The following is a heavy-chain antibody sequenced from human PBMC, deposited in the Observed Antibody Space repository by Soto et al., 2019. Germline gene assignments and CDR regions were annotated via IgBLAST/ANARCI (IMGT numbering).Heavy chain of an antibody. D-gene: IGHD2-8*01. V-gene: IGHV3-23*01. CDR1: GFTFNSYA. J-gene: IGHJ4*02. Sequence: EVHLLESGGGLVQPGGSLRLSCAASGFTFNSYAMSWVRQAPGKGLEWVSSITNSGGSTYYADSVKGRFTISRDNSKNTLYWQMNSMRAEDTAVYFCAKEATKRGFFDYWGQGTLVNDSS. CDR3: AKEATKRGFFDY. CDR2: ITNSGGST.